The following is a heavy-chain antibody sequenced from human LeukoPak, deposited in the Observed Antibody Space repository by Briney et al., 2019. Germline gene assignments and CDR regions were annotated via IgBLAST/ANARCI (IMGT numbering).Heavy chain of an antibody. CDR3: AKDHYTSSGY. V-gene: IGHV3-23*01. CDR1: GFTFSNYA. D-gene: IGHD6-13*01. Sequence: GGSLRLSCAGSGFTFSNYAMSWVRQAPGKGLEWVSAITGSGGSTYYADPVKGRFTISRDNSKNTLYLQMNSLRAEDTAVYYCAKDHYTSSGYWGQGTLVTVSS. CDR2: ITGSGGST. J-gene: IGHJ4*02.